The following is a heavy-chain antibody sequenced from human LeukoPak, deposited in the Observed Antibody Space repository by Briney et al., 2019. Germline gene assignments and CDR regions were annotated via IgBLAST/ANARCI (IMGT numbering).Heavy chain of an antibody. V-gene: IGHV3-23*01. D-gene: IGHD3-10*01. CDR2: ISASGTDT. CDR3: AKQSESGNYYPTGDDY. J-gene: IGHJ4*02. CDR1: GFTLSNYA. Sequence: GGSLRLSCAASGFTLSNYATSWVRQAPGKGLEWVSAISASGTDTYYADSVKGRFTISRDTSKNTVYLQMNSLSDEDTAVYFCAKQSESGNYYPTGDDYWGQGTLVTVSS.